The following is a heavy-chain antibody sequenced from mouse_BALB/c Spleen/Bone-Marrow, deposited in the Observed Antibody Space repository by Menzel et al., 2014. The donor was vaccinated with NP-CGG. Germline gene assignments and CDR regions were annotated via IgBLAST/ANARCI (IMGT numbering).Heavy chain of an antibody. Sequence: LQQSGSELVRPGASVKLSCKASGYTFTSYWMHWVKQRHGQGLEWIGNIYPGSGSTNYDEKFKSKGTLTVDTSSSTAYMHLSSLTSEDSAVYYCTREGWLRYSDYWGQGTILTVSS. CDR3: TREGWLRYSDY. CDR1: GYTFTSYW. V-gene: IGHV1S22*01. CDR2: IYPGSGST. D-gene: IGHD2-2*01. J-gene: IGHJ2*01.